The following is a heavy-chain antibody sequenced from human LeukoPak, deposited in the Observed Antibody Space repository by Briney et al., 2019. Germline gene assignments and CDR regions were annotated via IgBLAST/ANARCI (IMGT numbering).Heavy chain of an antibody. CDR2: ISSSSSYI. D-gene: IGHD3-9*01. CDR1: GFTFSSYS. V-gene: IGHV3-21*04. CDR3: AKALLRYFDWLSYFDY. Sequence: GGSLRLSCAASGFTFSSYSMNWVRQAPGKGLEWVSSISSSSSYIYYADSVKGRFTISRDNAKNSLYLQMNSLRAEDTAVYYCAKALLRYFDWLSYFDYWGQGTLVTVSS. J-gene: IGHJ4*02.